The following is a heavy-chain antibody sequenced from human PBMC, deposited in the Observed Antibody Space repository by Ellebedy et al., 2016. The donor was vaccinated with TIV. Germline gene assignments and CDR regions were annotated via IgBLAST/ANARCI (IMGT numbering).Heavy chain of an antibody. V-gene: IGHV3-74*01. D-gene: IGHD5-18*01. CDR3: ARGIRDNYAEDV. CDR2: LRFDGSIP. CDR1: GFTFSNYW. J-gene: IGHJ6*02. Sequence: PGGSLRLSCAAPGFTFSNYWMHWVRQAPGKGRVWVSRLRFDGSIPNYADSVRGRFTVSRDNAKDTVYLQMDSLRDEETAVYYCARGIRDNYAEDVWGQGTTVTVSS.